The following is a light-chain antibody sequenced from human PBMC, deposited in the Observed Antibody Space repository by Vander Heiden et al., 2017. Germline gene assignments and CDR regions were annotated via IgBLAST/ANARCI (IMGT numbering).Light chain of an antibody. Sequence: DIQMTQSPSSLSASVGDRVTITCRASQSVSSYLNWYQQKPGNAPNLLIYAAPSLQSGVPSRFSGSGSGTDFTLPISSLQPEDFATYYCQQTYSSPYTFGQGTKLEIK. CDR1: QSVSSY. CDR3: QQTYSSPYT. CDR2: AAP. J-gene: IGKJ2*01. V-gene: IGKV1-39*01.